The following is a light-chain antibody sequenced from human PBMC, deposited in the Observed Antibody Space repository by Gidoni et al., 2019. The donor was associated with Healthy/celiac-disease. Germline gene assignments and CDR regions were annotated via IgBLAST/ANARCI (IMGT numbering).Light chain of an antibody. CDR3: QQYNSPYT. Sequence: IHMTQSPSTLSASVGDRVTITCRASQSISSWLAWYQQKPGKAPKLLIYKASSLESGVPSRFSGSGSGTEFTLTISSLQPDDFATYYCQQYNSPYTFGQGIKLEIK. CDR1: QSISSW. J-gene: IGKJ2*01. V-gene: IGKV1-5*03. CDR2: KAS.